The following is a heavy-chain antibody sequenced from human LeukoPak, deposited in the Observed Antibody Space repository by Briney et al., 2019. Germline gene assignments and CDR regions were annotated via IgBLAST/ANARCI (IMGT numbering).Heavy chain of an antibody. Sequence: GGSLRLSCTASGFTFSTYAMSWVRQAPGKALEWVSGISATGDNTYYADSVKGRFIISRDNSNSTLYLQMNSLRAEDSATYSCAKNAATQSSGHYWGAQRWFDLWGQGTLVTVSS. CDR3: AKNAATQSSGHYWGAQRWFDL. J-gene: IGHJ5*02. CDR1: GFTFSTYA. CDR2: ISATGDNT. D-gene: IGHD6-19*01. V-gene: IGHV3-23*01.